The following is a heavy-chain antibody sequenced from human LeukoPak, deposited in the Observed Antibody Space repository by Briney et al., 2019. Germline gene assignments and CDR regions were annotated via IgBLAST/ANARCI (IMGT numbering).Heavy chain of an antibody. D-gene: IGHD3-3*01. Sequence: GASVKVSCKASGYTFTSYGISWVRQAPGQGLEWMGWISAYNGNTNYAQKVQGRVTMSTDTSTSTAYMELRSLRSDDTAVYYYARITIFGVDVAWFDPWGRGTLVTVSS. CDR1: GYTFTSYG. V-gene: IGHV1-18*01. CDR2: ISAYNGNT. CDR3: ARITIFGVDVAWFDP. J-gene: IGHJ5*02.